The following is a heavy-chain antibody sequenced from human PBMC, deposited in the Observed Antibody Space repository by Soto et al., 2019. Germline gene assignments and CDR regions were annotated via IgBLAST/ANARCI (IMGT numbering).Heavy chain of an antibody. CDR3: ARRAETNGWNGFGADKYYFDF. D-gene: IGHD1-1*01. V-gene: IGHV3-23*01. CDR2: ISGSGGST. J-gene: IGHJ4*02. Sequence: LRLSCAASGFTFSSYAMSWVRQAPGKGLEWVSAISGSGGSTYYADSVKGRFTISRDNSKNTLYLQMNSLRAEDTAVYYCARRAETNGWNGFGADKYYFDFRGQRILVTVSS. CDR1: GFTFSSYA.